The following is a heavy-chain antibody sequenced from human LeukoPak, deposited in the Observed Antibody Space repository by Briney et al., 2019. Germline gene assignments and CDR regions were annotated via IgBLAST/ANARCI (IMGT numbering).Heavy chain of an antibody. J-gene: IGHJ5*02. V-gene: IGHV4-34*01. Sequence: KPSKTLSLTCAVYGGSFSGYYWSWIRQPPGKGLEWIGEINHSGSTNYNPSLQSRVTISADTSKNQFSLNLRSVIAADTAVYYCTRGLRLGYCSGGSCYYWFDPWGQGTRVTVSS. CDR3: TRGLRLGYCSGGSCYYWFDP. CDR1: GGSFSGYY. CDR2: INHSGST. D-gene: IGHD2-15*01.